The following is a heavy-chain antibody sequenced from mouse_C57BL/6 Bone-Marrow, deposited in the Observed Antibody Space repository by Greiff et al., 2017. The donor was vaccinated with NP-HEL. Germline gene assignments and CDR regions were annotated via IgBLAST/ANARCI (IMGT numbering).Heavy chain of an antibody. CDR2: IYPRSGNT. Sequence: VKLQESGAELARPGASVKLSCKASGYTFTSYGISWVKQRTGQGLEWIGEIYPRSGNTYYNEKFKGKATLTADKSSSTAYMELRSLTSEDSAVYFCARPHHYYGSSYSWYFDVWGTGTTVTVSS. V-gene: IGHV1-81*01. D-gene: IGHD1-1*01. J-gene: IGHJ1*03. CDR1: GYTFTSYG. CDR3: ARPHHYYGSSYSWYFDV.